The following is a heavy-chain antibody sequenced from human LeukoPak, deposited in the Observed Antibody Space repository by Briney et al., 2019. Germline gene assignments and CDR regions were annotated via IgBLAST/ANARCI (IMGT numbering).Heavy chain of an antibody. Sequence: PGGSLRLSCAASGFTFSSYGMHWVRQAPGKGLEWVAVIWYDGSNKYYADSVRGRFTISRDNSKNTLYLQMNSLRAEDTAVYYCARERGDIVVVAATYYYYGMDVWGKGTTVTVSS. CDR2: IWYDGSNK. J-gene: IGHJ6*04. CDR1: GFTFSSYG. D-gene: IGHD2-15*01. V-gene: IGHV3-33*01. CDR3: ARERGDIVVVAATYYYYGMDV.